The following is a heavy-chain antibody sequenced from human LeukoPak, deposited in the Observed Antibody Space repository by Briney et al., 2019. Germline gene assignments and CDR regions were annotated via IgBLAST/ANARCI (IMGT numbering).Heavy chain of an antibody. CDR3: ARDGVGYCSSTSCHGIAAAGTFDY. Sequence: SVKVSCKASGGTFSSYAISWVRQAPGQGLEWMGRILPILGIANYAQKFQGRVTITADKSTSTAYRELSSQRSQNTAVYYCARDGVGYCSSTSCHGIAAAGTFDYWGQGTLATVSS. CDR1: GGTFSSYA. CDR2: ILPILGIA. V-gene: IGHV1-69*04. D-gene: IGHD2-2*01. J-gene: IGHJ4*02.